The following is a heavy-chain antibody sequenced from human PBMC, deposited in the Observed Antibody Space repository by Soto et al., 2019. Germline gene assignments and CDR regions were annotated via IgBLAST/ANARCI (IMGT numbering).Heavy chain of an antibody. V-gene: IGHV3-23*01. CDR1: GVTFTTYA. CDR3: AKVSYGSDNFDY. J-gene: IGHJ4*02. D-gene: IGHD3-10*01. CDR2: ISASGGST. Sequence: GPQNLSCRAAGVTFTTYAMSLVRQAPGKGLEWVSGISASGGSTYYADSVKGRFTISRDNSKNTLYLQMNSLRAEDTAVYYCAKVSYGSDNFDYWGQGTLVNVFS.